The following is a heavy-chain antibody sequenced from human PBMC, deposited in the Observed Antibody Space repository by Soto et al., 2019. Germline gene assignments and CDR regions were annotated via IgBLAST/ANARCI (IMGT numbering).Heavy chain of an antibody. Sequence: QVPLVQSGVEVKKPGASVKVSCKAMGYTFTNYGLSWVRQAPGEGLEWLGWISAYNGHTKYAQKVQDRVTLTTDTSASTAYLELRSLTSADTAVYYCVRGAGGYVAHWGQGTLVLVSS. J-gene: IGHJ4*02. V-gene: IGHV1-18*01. CDR3: VRGAGGYVAH. D-gene: IGHD3-16*01. CDR1: GYTFTNYG. CDR2: ISAYNGHT.